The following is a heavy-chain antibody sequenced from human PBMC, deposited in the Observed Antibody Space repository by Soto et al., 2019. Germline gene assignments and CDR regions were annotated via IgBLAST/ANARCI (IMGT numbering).Heavy chain of an antibody. D-gene: IGHD6-19*01. J-gene: IGHJ4*02. CDR1: GFTFSSYA. V-gene: IGHV3-23*01. CDR3: AKPQGNSGLFYFVY. CDR2: ISGGGGSA. Sequence: GGSLRLSCGASGFTFSSYAMSWVRQAPGKGLEWVSGISGGGGSAYYADSVKGRFTISRDNSKNTLYLQMDSLRAEDTAVYYCAKPQGNSGLFYFVYWGQGAPVTVFS.